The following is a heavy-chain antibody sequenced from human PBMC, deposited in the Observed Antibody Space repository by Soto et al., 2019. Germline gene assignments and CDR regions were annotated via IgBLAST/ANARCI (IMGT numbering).Heavy chain of an antibody. Sequence: QVQLVESGGGVVQPGRSLRLSCAASGFTFSAYAMHWVRQAPGKGLEWVAVISYDESNIYYADSVKGRFTISRDNSETTLFLQVNSLRPEDTSMYYCARDLKAGSVGKISGWFFPFDYWGQGTLVTVSS. CDR3: ARDLKAGSVGKISGWFFPFDY. CDR2: ISYDESNI. D-gene: IGHD6-19*01. J-gene: IGHJ4*02. CDR1: GFTFSAYA. V-gene: IGHV3-30-3*01.